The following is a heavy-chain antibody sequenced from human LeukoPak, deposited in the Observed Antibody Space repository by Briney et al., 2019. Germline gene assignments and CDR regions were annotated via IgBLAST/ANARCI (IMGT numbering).Heavy chain of an antibody. CDR2: ISRSASTI. CDR3: ARDLVVVPASPYYFDY. J-gene: IGHJ4*02. Sequence: GGSLRLSCAASGFTFSNYHVNWVRQAPGKGLEWVSYISRSASTIYYADSVKSRFAISRDNAQNSLYLQMNSLTAEDTAVYYCARDLVVVPASPYYFDYWGQGTLVTVSS. D-gene: IGHD2-15*01. CDR1: GFTFSNYH. V-gene: IGHV3-48*01.